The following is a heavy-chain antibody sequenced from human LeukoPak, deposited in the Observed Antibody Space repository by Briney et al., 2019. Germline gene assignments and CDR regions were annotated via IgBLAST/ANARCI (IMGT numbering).Heavy chain of an antibody. CDR3: ASGPANYYDSSGYPPFDY. CDR2: IIPIFGTA. V-gene: IGHV1-69*05. Sequence: SVKVSCKASGGTFSSYAISWVRQAPGQGLEWMGRIIPIFGTANYAQKFQGRVTITTDESTSTAYMELSSLRSEDTAVYYCASGPANYYDSSGYPPFDYWGQGTPVTVSS. J-gene: IGHJ4*02. D-gene: IGHD3-22*01. CDR1: GGTFSSYA.